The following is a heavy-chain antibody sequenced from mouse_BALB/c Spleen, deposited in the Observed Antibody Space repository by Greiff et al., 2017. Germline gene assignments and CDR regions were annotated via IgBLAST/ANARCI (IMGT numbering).Heavy chain of an antibody. V-gene: IGHV2-6-2*01. Sequence: VQLQQSGPDLVAPSQSLSITCTVSGFSLTSYGVHWVRQPPGKGLEWLVVIWSDGSTTYNSALKSRLSISKDNSKSQVFLKMNSLQTDDTAMYYCARHGSRLRQGYAMDYWGQGTSVTVSS. D-gene: IGHD2-4*01. CDR3: ARHGSRLRQGYAMDY. CDR2: IWSDGST. CDR1: GFSLTSYG. J-gene: IGHJ4*01.